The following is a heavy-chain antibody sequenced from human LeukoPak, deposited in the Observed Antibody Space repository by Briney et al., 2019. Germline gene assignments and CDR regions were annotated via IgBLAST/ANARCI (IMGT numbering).Heavy chain of an antibody. CDR3: ARGSSSNLYYFDY. D-gene: IGHD6-13*01. J-gene: IGHJ4*02. CDR1: GYTFTSYY. Sequence: ASVKVSCKASGYTFTSYYIHWVRQAPGQGLEWMVIINPTGGGATYAQKFQGRVTMTRDTSTSTVYMELSTLRSEDTAVYYCARGSSSNLYYFDYWGQGTLVTVSS. CDR2: INPTGGGA. V-gene: IGHV1-46*01.